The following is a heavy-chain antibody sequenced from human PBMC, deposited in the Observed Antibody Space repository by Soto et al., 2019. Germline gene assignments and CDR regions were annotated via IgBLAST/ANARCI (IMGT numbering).Heavy chain of an antibody. CDR2: IDSSTKYT. CDR3: ARDYYYHRDV. CDR1: GFTFRDYY. Sequence: QVQLVESGGGLVRPGGSLRLSCEASGFTFRDYYMTWFRQAPGKGLEWLSYIDSSTKYTNYADSVKGRFTISRDNAKKSRYLQMNSLRADDTAVYYCARDYYYHRDVWGQWTMVPVSS. V-gene: IGHV3-11*05. J-gene: IGHJ6*02.